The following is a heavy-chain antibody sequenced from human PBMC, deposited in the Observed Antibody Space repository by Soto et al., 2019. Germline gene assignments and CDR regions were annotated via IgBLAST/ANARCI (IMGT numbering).Heavy chain of an antibody. D-gene: IGHD2-15*01. Sequence: GGSLRLSCAASGFTFSSYWMSWVRQAPGKGLEWVANIKQDGSEKYYVDSVKGRFTISRDNAKNSLHLQMNSLRAEDTAVYCCARDCSGGSCFDYWGQGTLVTVSS. CDR1: GFTFSSYW. J-gene: IGHJ4*02. CDR2: IKQDGSEK. CDR3: ARDCSGGSCFDY. V-gene: IGHV3-7*03.